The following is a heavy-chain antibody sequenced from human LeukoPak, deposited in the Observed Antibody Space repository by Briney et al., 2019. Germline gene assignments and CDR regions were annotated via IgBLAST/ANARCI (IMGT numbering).Heavy chain of an antibody. CDR3: ARGKVGYSNGWSAADY. CDR1: GFTFSSYS. Sequence: GGSLRLSCAASGFTFSSYSMNWVRQAPGKGLEWVSYISSGSSTIYYTDSLKGRFTISRDNAKNSLYLQMNSLRDEDTAMYYCARGKVGYSNGWSAADYWGQGTLVTVSS. CDR2: ISSGSSTI. V-gene: IGHV3-48*02. J-gene: IGHJ4*02. D-gene: IGHD6-19*01.